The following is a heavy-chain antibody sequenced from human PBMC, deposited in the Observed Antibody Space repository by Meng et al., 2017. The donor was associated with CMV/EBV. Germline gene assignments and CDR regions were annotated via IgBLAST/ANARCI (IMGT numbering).Heavy chain of an antibody. CDR3: ARGRTTVTTQTGNDY. Sequence: SLKISCAASGFTFDDYAMHWVRQAPGKGLEWVSGISWNSGSIGYADSVKGRFTISRDNAKNSLYLQMNSLRAEDTALYYCARGRTTVTTQTGNDYWGQGTLVTVSS. CDR1: GFTFDDYA. D-gene: IGHD4-17*01. V-gene: IGHV3-9*01. J-gene: IGHJ4*02. CDR2: ISWNSGSI.